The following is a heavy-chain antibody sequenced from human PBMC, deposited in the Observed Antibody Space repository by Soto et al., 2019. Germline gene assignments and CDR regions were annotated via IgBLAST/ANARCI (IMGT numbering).Heavy chain of an antibody. D-gene: IGHD1-26*01. CDR2: IKQDGSEK. CDR1: GFTFSDYW. V-gene: IGHV3-7*01. J-gene: IGHJ4*02. CDR3: ARESLVGATNYYFDC. Sequence: VQLVESGGGLVQPGGSLRLSCAASGFTFSDYWMAWVRQAPGKGLEWVANIKQDGSEKYYVDSVKGRFTISRDNAKNSLYLQMNSLRAEDTAVYYCARESLVGATNYYFDCWGQGTLVTVSS.